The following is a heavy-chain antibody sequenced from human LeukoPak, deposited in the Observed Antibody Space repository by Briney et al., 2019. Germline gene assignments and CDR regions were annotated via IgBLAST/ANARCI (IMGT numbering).Heavy chain of an antibody. CDR1: GFTFSSYG. CDR2: IRYDGSNK. D-gene: IGHD1-26*01. Sequence: GGSLRLSCAASGFTFSSYGMHWVRQAPGKGLEWVAFIRYDGSNKYYADSVKGRFTISRDNSKNTLYLQMNSLRAEDTAVYYCATGGEPGDNTHDYYYYMDVWGKGTSVTVSS. CDR3: ATGGEPGDNTHDYYYYMDV. J-gene: IGHJ6*03. V-gene: IGHV3-30*02.